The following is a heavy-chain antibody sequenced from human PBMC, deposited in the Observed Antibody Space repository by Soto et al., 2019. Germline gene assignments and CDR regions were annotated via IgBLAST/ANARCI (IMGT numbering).Heavy chain of an antibody. CDR3: AMRPWAFDI. Sequence: SETLSLTCAVYGGSFSGHYWTWIRQAPGEGLEWIGEINDSGSTNYNPSLKSRVTISLVTSKKQFSLKLSSVTAADTAVYYCAMRPWAFDIWGQGTMVTVSS. CDR1: GGSFSGHY. V-gene: IGHV4-34*01. CDR2: INDSGST. J-gene: IGHJ3*02.